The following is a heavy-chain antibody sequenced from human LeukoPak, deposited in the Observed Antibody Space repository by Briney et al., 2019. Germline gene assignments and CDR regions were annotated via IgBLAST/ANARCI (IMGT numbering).Heavy chain of an antibody. J-gene: IGHJ4*02. CDR3: AREGGSYSISS. CDR1: GYTFTGYY. D-gene: IGHD1-26*01. Sequence: GASVKVSRKASGYTFTGYYMHWVRQAPGQGLEWMGWINPNSGGTNYAPKFQGRVTMTRDTSISTAYMELSRLRSDDTAVYYCAREGGSYSISSWGQGTLVTVSS. V-gene: IGHV1-2*02. CDR2: INPNSGGT.